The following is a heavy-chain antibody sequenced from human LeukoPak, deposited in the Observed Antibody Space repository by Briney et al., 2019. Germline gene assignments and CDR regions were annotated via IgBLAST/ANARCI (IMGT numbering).Heavy chain of an antibody. V-gene: IGHV4-59*12. CDR3: ARDSASDAFDI. Sequence: PSETLSLTCTVSGGSISSYCWSWIRQPPGKGLEWIGYIYYSGSTNYNPSLKSRVTISVDTSKNQFSLKLSSVTAADTAVYYCARDSASDAFDIWGQGTMVTVSS. J-gene: IGHJ3*02. CDR2: IYYSGST. CDR1: GGSISSYC.